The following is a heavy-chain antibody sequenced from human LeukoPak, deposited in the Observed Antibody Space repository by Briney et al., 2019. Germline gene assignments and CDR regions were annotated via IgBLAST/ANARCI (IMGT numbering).Heavy chain of an antibody. CDR2: INTNTGNP. CDR1: GYTSTSYA. CDR3: ARARSGWTADAFDI. V-gene: IGHV7-4-1*02. J-gene: IGHJ3*02. Sequence: ASVKVSCKASGYTSTSYAMNWVRQAPGQGLEWMGWINTNTGNPTYAQGFTGRFVFSLDTSVSTAYLQISSLKAEDTAVYYCARARSGWTADAFDIWGQGTMVTVSS. D-gene: IGHD6-19*01.